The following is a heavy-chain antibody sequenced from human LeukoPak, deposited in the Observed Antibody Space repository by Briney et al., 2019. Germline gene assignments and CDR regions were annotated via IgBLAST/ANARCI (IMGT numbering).Heavy chain of an antibody. V-gene: IGHV3-74*01. CDR2: INSDGRST. Sequence: GGSLRLSCAASGFTFNTYWMHWVRQAPGKGLMWVSRINSDGRSTSYADSVKGRFTISRENAKNTLYLQMNSLRAEDTALYYCARDWGIATVPDYWGQGTLVTVSS. CDR1: GFTFNTYW. CDR3: ARDWGIATVPDY. D-gene: IGHD3-16*01. J-gene: IGHJ4*02.